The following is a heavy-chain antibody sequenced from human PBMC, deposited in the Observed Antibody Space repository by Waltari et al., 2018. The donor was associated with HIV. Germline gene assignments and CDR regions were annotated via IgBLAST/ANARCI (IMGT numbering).Heavy chain of an antibody. V-gene: IGHV3-53*01. CDR2: IYSGGST. J-gene: IGHJ6*02. CDR3: ARSTVTMPRYYGMDV. D-gene: IGHD4-17*01. CDR1: GFTVSSNY. Sequence: EVQLVESGGGLIQPGGSLRLSCAASGFTVSSNYMSWVRQAPGKGLEWVSVIYSGGSTYYADSVKGRFTISRDNSKNTLYLQMNSLRAEDTAVYYCARSTVTMPRYYGMDVWGQGTTVTVSS.